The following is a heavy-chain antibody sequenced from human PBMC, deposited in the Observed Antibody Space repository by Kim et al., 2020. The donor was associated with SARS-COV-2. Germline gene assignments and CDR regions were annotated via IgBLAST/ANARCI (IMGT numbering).Heavy chain of an antibody. Sequence: ASVKVSCKASGYTFTSYGISWVRQAPGQGLEWMGWISAYNGNTNYAQKLQGRVTMTTDTSTSTAYMELRSLRSDDTAVYYCARDALLRFGELLRPYYYYGMDVWGQGTTVTVSS. CDR3: ARDALLRFGELLRPYYYYGMDV. CDR1: GYTFTSYG. J-gene: IGHJ6*02. CDR2: ISAYNGNT. D-gene: IGHD3-10*01. V-gene: IGHV1-18*01.